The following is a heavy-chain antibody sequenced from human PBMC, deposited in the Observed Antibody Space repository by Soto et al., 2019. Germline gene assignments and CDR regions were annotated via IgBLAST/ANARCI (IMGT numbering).Heavy chain of an antibody. CDR1: GGSISSGGYY. CDR3: ASGVVDIPGHYYYYMDV. V-gene: IGHV4-31*01. J-gene: IGHJ6*03. Sequence: QVQLQESGPGLVKPSQTLSITCTVSGGSISSGGYYWSWIRQHPGKGLEWIGYIYYSGSTYYNPSLKSPVTISVDTSKNQFYLNLSSVTAADTAVYYRASGVVDIPGHYYYYMDVWGKGTTVTVSS. D-gene: IGHD3-3*01. CDR2: IYYSGST.